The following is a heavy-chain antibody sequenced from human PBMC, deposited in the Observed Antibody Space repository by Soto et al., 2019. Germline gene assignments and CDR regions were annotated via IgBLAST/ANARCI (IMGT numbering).Heavy chain of an antibody. Sequence: LRLSCTASGFTFGGYAMSWVRQAPGKGLEWVGFIRSKAYGGTTEYAASVKGRFTISRDDSKSIAYLQMNSLKTEDTAVYYCTQDEATRPGYWGQGTLVTVSS. CDR2: IRSKAYGGTT. CDR1: GFTFGGYA. V-gene: IGHV3-49*04. D-gene: IGHD1-1*01. CDR3: TQDEATRPGY. J-gene: IGHJ4*02.